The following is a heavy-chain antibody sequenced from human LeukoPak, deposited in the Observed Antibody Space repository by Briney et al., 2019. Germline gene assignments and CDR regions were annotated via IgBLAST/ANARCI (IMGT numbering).Heavy chain of an antibody. CDR1: GFTFSGYA. CDR3: ARGRDGYPYNF. CDR2: VSSTGSNT. D-gene: IGHD5-24*01. Sequence: GGSLRLSCTASGFTFSGYAMNWVRQAPGKGLEWVSSVSSTGSNTYYADSVKGRFTISRDSAKNSVYLQMYSLRPEDTAMYYCARGRDGYPYNFWGQGTLVTVSS. V-gene: IGHV3-21*01. J-gene: IGHJ4*02.